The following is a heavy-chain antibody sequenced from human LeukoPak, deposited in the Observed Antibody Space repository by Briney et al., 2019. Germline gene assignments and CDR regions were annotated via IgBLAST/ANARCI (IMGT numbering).Heavy chain of an antibody. D-gene: IGHD1-26*01. CDR1: GFTFSSYA. Sequence: GGSLRLSCAASGFTFSSYAMHWVRQAPGKGLEWVAVISYDGSNKYYADSVKGRFTISRDNSKNTLYLQMNSLRAEDTAVYYCARADSGSYNNWLDPWGQGTLVTVSS. V-gene: IGHV3-30-3*01. J-gene: IGHJ5*02. CDR3: ARADSGSYNNWLDP. CDR2: ISYDGSNK.